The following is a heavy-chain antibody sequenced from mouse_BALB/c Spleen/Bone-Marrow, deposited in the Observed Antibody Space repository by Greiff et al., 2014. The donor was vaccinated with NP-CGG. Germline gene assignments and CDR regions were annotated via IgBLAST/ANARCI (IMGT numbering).Heavy chain of an antibody. CDR1: GYTFTSYV. J-gene: IGHJ3*01. CDR2: INPYNDGT. Sequence: EVQLQQSGPELVKPGASVKMSCKAPGYTFTSYVMHWVKQKPGQGLEWIGYINPYNDGTKYNEKFKGKATLTSDKSSSTAYMELSSLTSEDSAVYYCARRQFITTAAWFAYWGQGTLVTVSA. D-gene: IGHD1-2*01. V-gene: IGHV1-14*01. CDR3: ARRQFITTAAWFAY.